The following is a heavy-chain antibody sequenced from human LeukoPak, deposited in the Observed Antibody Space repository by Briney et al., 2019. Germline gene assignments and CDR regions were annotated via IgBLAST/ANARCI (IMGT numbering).Heavy chain of an antibody. Sequence: PGGSLRLSCAASGFTFDDYAMHWVRQAPGKGLEWVSGISWNSGSIGYADSVKGRFTISRDNAQNSLFLQMISLRAEDTAIYYCARVGLDNTGWHISWFDPWGQGTLVTVSS. J-gene: IGHJ5*02. CDR2: ISWNSGSI. CDR3: ARVGLDNTGWHISWFDP. V-gene: IGHV3-9*01. CDR1: GFTFDDYA. D-gene: IGHD6-19*01.